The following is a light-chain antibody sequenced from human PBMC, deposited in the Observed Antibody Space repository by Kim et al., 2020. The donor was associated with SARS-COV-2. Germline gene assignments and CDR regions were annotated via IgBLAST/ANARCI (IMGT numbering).Light chain of an antibody. J-gene: IGLJ2*01. CDR3: NSRDSNDNVV. V-gene: IGLV3-19*01. Sequence: VALGQRVRITCQGDSLRSYYATWYQQKPGQAPIPVIYGKNNRPSGIPDRFSGSSSGNTASLTITGTQAGDEADYYCNSRDSNDNVVFGGGTQLTVL. CDR1: SLRSYY. CDR2: GKN.